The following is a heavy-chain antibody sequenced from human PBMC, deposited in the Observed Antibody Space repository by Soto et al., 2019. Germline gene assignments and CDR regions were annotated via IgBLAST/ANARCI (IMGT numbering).Heavy chain of an antibody. J-gene: IGHJ5*02. CDR3: ARGRTAAGIDWFDP. V-gene: IGHV4-30-4*01. CDR1: GGSISSGDYY. CDR2: IYYSGST. D-gene: IGHD6-13*01. Sequence: SETLSLTYTVSGGSISSGDYYWSWIRQPPGKGLEWIGYIYYSGSTYYNPSLKSRVTISVDTSKNQFSLKLSSVTAADTAVYYCARGRTAAGIDWFDPWGQGTLVTVSS.